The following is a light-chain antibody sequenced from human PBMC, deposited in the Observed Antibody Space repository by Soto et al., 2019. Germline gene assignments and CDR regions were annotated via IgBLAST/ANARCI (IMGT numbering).Light chain of an antibody. CDR1: QSISSW. CDR3: QQYNSYSPAWT. V-gene: IGKV1-5*01. J-gene: IGKJ1*01. Sequence: DIQMTQSPSTLSASVGDRVTITCRASQSISSWLAWYQQKPGKAPKLLIYDASSLGSGVPSRFSGSGSGTEFTLTISSRQPDDFATYYCQQYNSYSPAWTFGQGTKVEIK. CDR2: DAS.